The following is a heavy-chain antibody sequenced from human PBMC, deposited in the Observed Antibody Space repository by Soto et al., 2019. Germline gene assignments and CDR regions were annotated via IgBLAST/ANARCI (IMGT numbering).Heavy chain of an antibody. CDR3: ARAIPSYYDSSGYPASLDY. D-gene: IGHD3-22*01. J-gene: IGHJ4*02. Sequence: SESLSLTCTVSGGSICSGGYYWSWIRQHPGKGLEWIGYIYYSGSTYYNPSLKSRVTISVDTSKNQFSLKLSSVTAADTAVYYCARAIPSYYDSSGYPASLDYWGQGTLVTVSS. CDR2: IYYSGST. V-gene: IGHV4-31*03. CDR1: GGSICSGGYY.